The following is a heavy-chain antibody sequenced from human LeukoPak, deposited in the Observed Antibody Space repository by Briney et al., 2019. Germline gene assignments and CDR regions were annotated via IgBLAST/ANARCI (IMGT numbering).Heavy chain of an antibody. Sequence: SQTLSLTCAISGDSVSSNSSSWNWIRQSPSRGLEWLGRTYYRSKWYNDYALSVESRITINPDTSKNQFSLQLNSVTPEDTAVYYCAREVVAGDDAFDIWGQGTMVTVSS. D-gene: IGHD2-15*01. V-gene: IGHV6-1*01. CDR1: GDSVSSNSSS. CDR2: TYYRSKWYN. J-gene: IGHJ3*02. CDR3: AREVVAGDDAFDI.